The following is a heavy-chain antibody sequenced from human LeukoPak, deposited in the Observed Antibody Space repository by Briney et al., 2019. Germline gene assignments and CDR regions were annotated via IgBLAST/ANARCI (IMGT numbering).Heavy chain of an antibody. CDR3: AKDQTGYYLNY. V-gene: IGHV3-30*18. CDR1: GFTFSSYG. D-gene: IGHD2-8*01. J-gene: IGHJ4*02. Sequence: GRSLRLSCAASGFTFSSYGMHWVRQAPGKGLEWVAVISYDGSNKYYADSVKGRFTISRDNSKNTLYLQMNRLRAEDTAVYYCAKDQTGYYLNYWGQGTLVTVSS. CDR2: ISYDGSNK.